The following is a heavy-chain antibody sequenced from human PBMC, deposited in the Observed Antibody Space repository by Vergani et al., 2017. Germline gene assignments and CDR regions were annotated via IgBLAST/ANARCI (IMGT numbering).Heavy chain of an antibody. CDR1: AYSISSTYY. Sequence: QVQLQESGPGLVKPSETLSLTCAVSAYSISSTYYWGWIRQPPGKGLEWIGNIYHTGSAYYNPSLKSRVTISVDTSKNQFSLKLSSVTAADTAEYYCARHRGDYDRGGMDVWGQGTTVTVSS. D-gene: IGHD4-17*01. CDR3: ARHRGDYDRGGMDV. V-gene: IGHV4-38-2*01. CDR2: IYHTGSA. J-gene: IGHJ6*02.